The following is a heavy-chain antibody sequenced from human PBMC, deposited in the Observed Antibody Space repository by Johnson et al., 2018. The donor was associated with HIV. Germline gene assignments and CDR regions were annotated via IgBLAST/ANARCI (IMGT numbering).Heavy chain of an antibody. D-gene: IGHD6-19*01. CDR3: AIEPVAGPGRNAFDI. Sequence: VQLVESGGGVVRPGGSLRLSCAASGFTFDDYGMSWVRQAPGKGLEWVSGISWNGGNTDYADSVKGRFTISRDNAKNSLYLQMNSLRAEDTALYFCAIEPVAGPGRNAFDIWGQGTMVTVSS. V-gene: IGHV3-20*04. CDR1: GFTFDDYG. J-gene: IGHJ3*02. CDR2: ISWNGGNT.